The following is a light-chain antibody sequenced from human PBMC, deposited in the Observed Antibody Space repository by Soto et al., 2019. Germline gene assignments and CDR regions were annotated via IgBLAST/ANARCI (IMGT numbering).Light chain of an antibody. Sequence: IGLSQSPATVSLSPGERATLSCRASESVRHYVAWYQQKPGQAPRLLIYGASSRATGIPDRFSGSGSGTDFTLTIRRLEPEDFAVYYCQQYGRSPWTFGQGTKVDIK. V-gene: IGKV3-20*01. CDR2: GAS. J-gene: IGKJ1*01. CDR3: QQYGRSPWT. CDR1: ESVRHY.